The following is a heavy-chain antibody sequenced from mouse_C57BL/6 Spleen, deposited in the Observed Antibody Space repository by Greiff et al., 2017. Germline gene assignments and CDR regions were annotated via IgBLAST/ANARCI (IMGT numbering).Heavy chain of an antibody. V-gene: IGHV1-82*01. CDR2: IYPGDGDT. CDR3: AGTCDHFAY. D-gene: IGHD2-13*01. CDR1: GYAFSSSW. J-gene: IGHJ3*01. Sequence: QVQLQQSGPELVKPGASVKISCKASGYAFSSSWMNWVKQRPGKGLEWIGRIYPGDGDTNYNGKFKGKATLTADKSSSTAYMQLSSLTSEDSAVYCCAGTCDHFAYWGQGTLVTVSA.